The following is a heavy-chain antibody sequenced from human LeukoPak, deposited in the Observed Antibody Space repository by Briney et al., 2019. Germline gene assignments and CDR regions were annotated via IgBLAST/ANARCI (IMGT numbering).Heavy chain of an antibody. Sequence: SETLSLTCAVSGGSISSYYWSWIRQPPGKGLEWIGYIYYSGSTNYNPSLKSRVTISVDTSKNQFSLKLSSVTAADTAVYYCARVGYSSGYYYDYWGQGTLVSVSS. V-gene: IGHV4-59*01. CDR1: GGSISSYY. D-gene: IGHD3-22*01. CDR2: IYYSGST. CDR3: ARVGYSSGYYYDY. J-gene: IGHJ4*02.